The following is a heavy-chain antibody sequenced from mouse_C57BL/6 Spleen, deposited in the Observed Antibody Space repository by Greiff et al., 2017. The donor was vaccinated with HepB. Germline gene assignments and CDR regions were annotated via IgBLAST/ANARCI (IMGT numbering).Heavy chain of an antibody. J-gene: IGHJ2*01. CDR1: GYSFTSYY. D-gene: IGHD1-1*01. CDR3: ARTLNYYGSSPLDY. Sequence: QVQLQQSGPELVKPGASVKISCKASGYSFTSYYIHWVKQRPEQGLEWIGWIYPGSGNTKYNEKFKSKATLTVDTSSSTAYMQLSSLTSEDSAVYYCARTLNYYGSSPLDYWGQGTTLTVSS. V-gene: IGHV1-66*01. CDR2: IYPGSGNT.